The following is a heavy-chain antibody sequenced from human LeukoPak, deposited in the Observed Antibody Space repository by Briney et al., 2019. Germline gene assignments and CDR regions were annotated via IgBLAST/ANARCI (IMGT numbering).Heavy chain of an antibody. CDR2: VHDYGST. V-gene: IGHV4-59*11. CDR1: GVSIKSHY. Sequence: SETLSLTCTVSGVSIKSHYWSWIRQPPGKGLEWIGYVHDYGSTNSNPSLKSRVSISVDTSKNQFSLKLSSVTAADTAVYYCARDRVLWFGELLPFDYWGQGTLVTVSS. J-gene: IGHJ4*02. CDR3: ARDRVLWFGELLPFDY. D-gene: IGHD3-10*01.